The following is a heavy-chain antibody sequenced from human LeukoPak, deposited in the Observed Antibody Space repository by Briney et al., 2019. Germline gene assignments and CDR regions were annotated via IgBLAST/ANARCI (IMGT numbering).Heavy chain of an antibody. CDR3: ARVLRFLEWGDY. V-gene: IGHV4-34*01. Sequence: SETLSLTCAVYGGSFSGYYWSWIRQPPGKGLEWIGEINHSGSTNYNPSLKSRVTISVDTSKNQFSLKLSSVTAADTAVYYCARVLRFLEWGDYWGQGTLVTVSS. J-gene: IGHJ4*02. D-gene: IGHD3-3*01. CDR2: INHSGST. CDR1: GGSFSGYY.